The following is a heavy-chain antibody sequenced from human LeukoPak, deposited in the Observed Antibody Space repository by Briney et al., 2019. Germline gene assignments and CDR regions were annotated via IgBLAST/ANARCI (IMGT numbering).Heavy chain of an antibody. V-gene: IGHV4-59*01. CDR1: GGSISSYY. D-gene: IGHD6-6*01. CDR3: ARGLKYSPPFDY. J-gene: IGHJ4*02. Sequence: SETLSLTCTVSGGSISSYYWSWIRQPPGKGLEWIGYIYYSGSTNYNPSLKSRVTISVDTSKNQFSLKLSSVTAADTAVHYCARGLKYSPPFDYWGQGTLVTVSS. CDR2: IYYSGST.